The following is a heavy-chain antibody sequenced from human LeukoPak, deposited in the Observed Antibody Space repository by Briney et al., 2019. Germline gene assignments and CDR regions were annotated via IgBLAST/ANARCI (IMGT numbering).Heavy chain of an antibody. CDR1: GFTVSSYS. D-gene: IGHD1-26*01. CDR2: ICANGRST. Sequence: GGSLRLSCAASGFTVSSYSMHWVRQAPGKGLDFVSAICANGRSTYNASSVKGRFTISRDNSKNTLYLQMGSLRAEDLAVYYCARVGLGSGFDYWGQGTLVTVSS. J-gene: IGHJ4*02. CDR3: ARVGLGSGFDY. V-gene: IGHV3-64*01.